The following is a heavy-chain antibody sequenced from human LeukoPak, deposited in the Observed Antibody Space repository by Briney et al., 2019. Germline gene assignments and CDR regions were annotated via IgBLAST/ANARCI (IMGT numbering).Heavy chain of an antibody. Sequence: ASVKVSCKASGYTFTGYYIHGVRQAPGHGLEWMGRINPNSGDTNFAQKFQGRVTMSRDTSITTAYMELTRLRSDDTAVYYCARSAGHCTNGICFTDYYMDVWGEGTTVTVSS. V-gene: IGHV1-2*02. CDR1: GYTFTGYY. D-gene: IGHD2-8*01. CDR2: INPNSGDT. J-gene: IGHJ6*03. CDR3: ARSAGHCTNGICFTDYYMDV.